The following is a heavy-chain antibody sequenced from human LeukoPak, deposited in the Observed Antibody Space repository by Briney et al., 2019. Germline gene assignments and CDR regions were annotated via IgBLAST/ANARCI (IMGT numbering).Heavy chain of an antibody. D-gene: IGHD4-17*01. Sequence: ASVKVSCKVSGYTLTELSMHWVRQAPGKGLGWMGGYDPEDGETIYAQKFQGRVTMTEDRSTDTAYMELSSLRSEDTAVYYCATWATVTTYWYFDLWGRGTLVTVSS. V-gene: IGHV1-24*01. J-gene: IGHJ2*01. CDR1: GYTLTELS. CDR2: YDPEDGET. CDR3: ATWATVTTYWYFDL.